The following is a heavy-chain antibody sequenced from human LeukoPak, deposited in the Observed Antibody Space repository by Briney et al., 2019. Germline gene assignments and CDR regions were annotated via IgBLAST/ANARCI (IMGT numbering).Heavy chain of an antibody. CDR3: ARGRGNSSSWYFDY. V-gene: IGHV3-7*01. Sequence: GGSLRLSCAASGFTFSSFWMTWVRQAPGKGLEWLANIKQDGSEKYYVDSAKGRFTISRDNAKNSLSLQMNSLRAEDTAVYYCARGRGNSSSWYFDYWGQGALVTVSS. CDR1: GFTFSSFW. J-gene: IGHJ4*02. CDR2: IKQDGSEK. D-gene: IGHD6-13*01.